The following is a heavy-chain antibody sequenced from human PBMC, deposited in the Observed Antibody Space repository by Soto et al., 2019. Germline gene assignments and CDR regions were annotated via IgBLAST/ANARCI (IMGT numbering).Heavy chain of an antibody. CDR3: ARGGYSYGFFDY. V-gene: IGHV4-61*01. CDR1: GDSVSSGSYY. CDR2: IYYSGST. Sequence: QVQLQESGPGLVRPSETLSLTCTVSGDSVSSGSYYWSWIRQPPGKGLEWIGYIYYSGSTNYNPSLESRFTISVDTSKNQFSLKLSSVTAADTAVYYCARGGYSYGFFDYWGQGTLVTVSS. J-gene: IGHJ4*02. D-gene: IGHD5-18*01.